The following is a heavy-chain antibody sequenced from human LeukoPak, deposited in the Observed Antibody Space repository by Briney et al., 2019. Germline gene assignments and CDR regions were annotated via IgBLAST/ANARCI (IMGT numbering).Heavy chain of an antibody. J-gene: IGHJ5*02. Sequence: ASVNVSCKASVYTFTSYGISWVRQAPGQGLEWMGWISGYNGNTNYAQKLQGRVTMTTDTSTSTAYMELRSLRFDDTAVYYCARARVRGVITVGNWFDPWGQGTLVTVSS. CDR2: ISGYNGNT. V-gene: IGHV1-18*01. CDR3: ARARVRGVITVGNWFDP. CDR1: VYTFTSYG. D-gene: IGHD3-10*01.